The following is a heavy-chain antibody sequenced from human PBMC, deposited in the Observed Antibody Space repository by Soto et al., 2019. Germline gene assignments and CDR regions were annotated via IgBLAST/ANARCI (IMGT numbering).Heavy chain of an antibody. V-gene: IGHV1-18*01. D-gene: IGHD3-16*02. Sequence: QVHLVQSGAEGKKPGASVKVSCHASGYTFTSYGISWVRQDPGQGVAWMGWISAYNGNTNYAQKLQGRVNMTRDTSTSTAHMELRRLRSDGTAVYYGARDLGAVIGNQPGDVWGQGTTVTVSS. CDR3: ARDLGAVIGNQPGDV. J-gene: IGHJ6*02. CDR2: ISAYNGNT. CDR1: GYTFTSYG.